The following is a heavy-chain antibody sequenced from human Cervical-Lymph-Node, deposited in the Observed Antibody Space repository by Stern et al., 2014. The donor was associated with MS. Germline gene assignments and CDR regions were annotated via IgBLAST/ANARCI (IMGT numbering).Heavy chain of an antibody. CDR1: GYTFSTYG. CDR3: AGELEYNWFDP. V-gene: IGHV1-18*01. CDR2: ISGYNGNT. D-gene: IGHD3-3*02. Sequence: VQLEESGAEVKKPGASVKVSCKSSGYTFSTYGINWVRQGPGQGLEWMGWISGYNGNTNYAHNLQGRVTLTTDTSTGTAYMELRSLRSDDTAVYYCAGELEYNWFDPWGQGTLVTVSS. J-gene: IGHJ5*02.